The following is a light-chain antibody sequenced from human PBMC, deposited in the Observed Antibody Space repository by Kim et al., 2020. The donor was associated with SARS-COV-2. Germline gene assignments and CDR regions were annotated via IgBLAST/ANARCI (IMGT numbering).Light chain of an antibody. CDR3: QQCYSYPFT. V-gene: IGKV1-8*01. J-gene: IGKJ3*01. CDR1: QAISTY. Sequence: AIRMTQSPSSFSASTGDRVTITCRASQAISTYLAWYQQKPGKAPKLLIYAASTLQSGVPSRFSGSGSGTDFTLTISYLQSEDFATYYCQQCYSYPFTFGPGTTVDIK. CDR2: AAS.